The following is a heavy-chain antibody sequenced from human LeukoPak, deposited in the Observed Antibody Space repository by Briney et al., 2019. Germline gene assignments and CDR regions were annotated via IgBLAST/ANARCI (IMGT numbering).Heavy chain of an antibody. CDR1: GFTFSSYA. V-gene: IGHV4-34*01. Sequence: PGGSLRLSCAASGFTFSSYAMNWIRQPPGKGLEWIGEINHSGSTNYNPSLKSRVTISVDTSKNQFSLKLSSVTAADTAVYYCARYPGFWSGRGVYFDYWGQGTLVTVSS. D-gene: IGHD3-3*01. J-gene: IGHJ4*02. CDR2: INHSGST. CDR3: ARYPGFWSGRGVYFDY.